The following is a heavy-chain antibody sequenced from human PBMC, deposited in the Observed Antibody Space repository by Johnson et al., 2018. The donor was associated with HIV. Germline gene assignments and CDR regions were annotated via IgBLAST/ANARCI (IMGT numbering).Heavy chain of an antibody. CDR2: IKSKTDGGTT. J-gene: IGHJ3*02. CDR1: GFTFSNAW. Sequence: VQLVESGGGLVKPGGSLRLYCAASGFTFSNAWMSWVRQAPGKGLEWVGRIKSKTDGGTTDYAAPVKGRFTISRDNSKNTLYLQMNSLRAEDPAVYYCAKDGPFGGNSLIGHDAFDIWGQGTMVTVSS. D-gene: IGHD3-16*01. V-gene: IGHV3-15*01. CDR3: AKDGPFGGNSLIGHDAFDI.